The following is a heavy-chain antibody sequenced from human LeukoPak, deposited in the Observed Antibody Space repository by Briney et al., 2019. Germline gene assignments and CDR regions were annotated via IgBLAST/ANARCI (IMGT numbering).Heavy chain of an antibody. Sequence: ASVKVSCKASGYTFTSYGISWVRQAPGQGLEWMGWISAYNGNTNYAQKLQGRVTMTTDTSTSTAYMELRSLRSDDTAVYYCARVLVPSWYVIGHAAPFDYWGQGTLVTVSS. J-gene: IGHJ4*02. D-gene: IGHD6-13*01. CDR2: ISAYNGNT. V-gene: IGHV1-18*01. CDR3: ARVLVPSWYVIGHAAPFDY. CDR1: GYTFTSYG.